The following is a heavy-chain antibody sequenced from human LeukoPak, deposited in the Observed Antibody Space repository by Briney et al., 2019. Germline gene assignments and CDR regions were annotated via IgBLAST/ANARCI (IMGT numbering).Heavy chain of an antibody. CDR3: AKVSGSYSGAYYHYMDV. D-gene: IGHD1-26*01. J-gene: IGHJ6*03. CDR1: GFSFSTYG. Sequence: GGSLRLSCAASGFSFSTYGIHWVRQAPGKGLEWVAIIWYDGSSKYYADSVKGRFTISRDNSKNTVYLQMNSLRAEDTAVYYCAKVSGSYSGAYYHYMDVWGKGTTVIVSS. CDR2: IWYDGSSK. V-gene: IGHV3-33*06.